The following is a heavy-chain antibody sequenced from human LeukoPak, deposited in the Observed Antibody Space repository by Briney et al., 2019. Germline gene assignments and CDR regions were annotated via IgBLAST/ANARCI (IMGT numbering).Heavy chain of an antibody. CDR2: ISYDGSNK. CDR1: GFTFSSYG. Sequence: GGSLRLSCAASGFTFSSYGMRWVRQAPGKGLEWVAVISYDGSNKYYADSVKGRFTISRDNSKNTLYLQMNSLRAEDTAVYYCAKNQAYYDILTGGDYWGQGTLVTVSS. V-gene: IGHV3-30*18. D-gene: IGHD3-9*01. J-gene: IGHJ4*02. CDR3: AKNQAYYDILTGGDY.